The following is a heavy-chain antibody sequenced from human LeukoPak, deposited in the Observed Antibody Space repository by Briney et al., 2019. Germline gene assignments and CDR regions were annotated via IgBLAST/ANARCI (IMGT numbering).Heavy chain of an antibody. CDR2: IYYSGST. CDR3: ARGYSSGWSNWVDP. CDR1: GGSISSHY. J-gene: IGHJ5*02. V-gene: IGHV4-59*11. Sequence: SETLSLTCTVSGGSISSHYWSWIRQPPGKGLEWIGYIYYSGSTNYNPSLKSRVTISVDTSKNQFSLKLSSVTAADTAVYYCARGYSSGWSNWVDPWGQGTLVTVSS. D-gene: IGHD6-19*01.